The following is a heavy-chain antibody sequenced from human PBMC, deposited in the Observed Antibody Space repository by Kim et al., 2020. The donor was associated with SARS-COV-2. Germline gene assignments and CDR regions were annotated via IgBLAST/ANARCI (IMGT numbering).Heavy chain of an antibody. CDR1: GFIVNNAW. CDR2: IKSKTDGGTT. CDR3: ATGIVPTADGCFDL. V-gene: IGHV3-15*01. D-gene: IGHD1-26*01. Sequence: GGSLRLSCAASGFIVNNAWMSWVRQAPGNGLEWVGRIKSKTDGGTTDYAAPVKGRFTISRDESKNIMYLQMNSLKTEDTAVYYCATGIVPTADGCFDLWGRGTLVIVSS. J-gene: IGHJ2*01.